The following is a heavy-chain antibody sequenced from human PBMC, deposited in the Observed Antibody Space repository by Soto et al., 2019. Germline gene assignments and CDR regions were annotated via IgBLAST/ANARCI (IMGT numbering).Heavy chain of an antibody. CDR3: AKRPLHGKSQGWFDP. CDR2: IIPIFGTA. V-gene: IGHV1-69*13. J-gene: IGHJ5*02. Sequence: SVKVSCKASGGTFSSYAISWVRQAPGQGLEWMGGIIPIFGTANYAQKFQGRVTITADESTSTAYMELSSLRSEDTAVYYCAKRPLHGKSQGWFDPGGQGTLVTVSS. CDR1: GGTFSSYA. D-gene: IGHD4-4*01.